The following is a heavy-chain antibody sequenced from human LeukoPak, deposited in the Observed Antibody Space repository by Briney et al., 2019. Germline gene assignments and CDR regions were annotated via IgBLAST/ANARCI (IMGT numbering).Heavy chain of an antibody. V-gene: IGHV3-30*01. CDR1: GFTFSDYS. J-gene: IGHJ4*02. CDR3: TRDLKVGSNY. Sequence: GGSLRLSCAASGFTFSDYSMHWVRQAPGKGLEWVAVISGDGSHGVSADSVEGRFTISRDNSQSTLNLQMNRVRFEDTAVYYCTRDLKVGSNYWGQGILVTVSP. CDR2: ISGDGSHG. D-gene: IGHD1-26*01.